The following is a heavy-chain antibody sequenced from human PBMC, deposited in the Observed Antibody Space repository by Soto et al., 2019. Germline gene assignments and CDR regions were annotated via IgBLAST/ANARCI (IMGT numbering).Heavy chain of an antibody. V-gene: IGHV4-59*01. D-gene: IGHD5-12*01. CDR3: ARGAAYSGYDFGRFDP. CDR2: VSYSGST. Sequence: SETLSLTCTVSGGSISTYYWSWIRQPPGKGLEWMGYVSYSGSTNYNPSLKSRVTISVDKSKNQFSLKLSSVTAADTAVYYCARGAAYSGYDFGRFDPWGQGALVTVSS. J-gene: IGHJ5*02. CDR1: GGSISTYY.